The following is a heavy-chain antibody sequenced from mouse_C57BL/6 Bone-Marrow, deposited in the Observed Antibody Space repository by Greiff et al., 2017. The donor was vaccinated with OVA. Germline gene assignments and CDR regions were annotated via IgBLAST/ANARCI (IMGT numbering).Heavy chain of an antibody. V-gene: IGHV14-4*01. D-gene: IGHD1-1*01. Sequence: SGAELVRPGASVKLSCTASGFNIKDDYMHWVKQRPEQGLEWIGWIDPENGDTEYASKFQGKATITADTSSNTAYLQLSSLTSEDTAVYYCTLITTVVAPFDYWGQGTTLTVSS. CDR1: GFNIKDDY. J-gene: IGHJ2*01. CDR2: IDPENGDT. CDR3: TLITTVVAPFDY.